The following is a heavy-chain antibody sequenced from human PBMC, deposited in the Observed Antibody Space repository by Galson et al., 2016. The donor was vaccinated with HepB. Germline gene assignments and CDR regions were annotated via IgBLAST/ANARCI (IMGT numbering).Heavy chain of an antibody. V-gene: IGHV3-23*01. D-gene: IGHD3-9*01. Sequence: SLRLSCAASGFTFSNYAMAWVRQAPGKGLEWVSSISGFGAATFYADSVKGRSTISRDNSKNTLSLQMNSLRAEDTAVYYCAKDRSLVATNFDFWGQGTLVTVSS. CDR2: ISGFGAAT. CDR3: AKDRSLVATNFDF. J-gene: IGHJ4*02. CDR1: GFTFSNYA.